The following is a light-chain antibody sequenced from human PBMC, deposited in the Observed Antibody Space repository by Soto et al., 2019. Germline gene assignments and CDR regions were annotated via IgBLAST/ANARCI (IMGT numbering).Light chain of an antibody. CDR1: SSNIGAGYD. CDR3: QSYDSTLSARYV. J-gene: IGLJ1*01. Sequence: QSVLTQPPSVSGAPGQMVTISCTGSSSNIGAGYDVHWYQQRPGTAPKLLIFGNINRPSGVPDRFSGSKSGTSASLAITGLQAEDEGDYYCQSYDSTLSARYVFGTGTKSPS. CDR2: GNI. V-gene: IGLV1-40*01.